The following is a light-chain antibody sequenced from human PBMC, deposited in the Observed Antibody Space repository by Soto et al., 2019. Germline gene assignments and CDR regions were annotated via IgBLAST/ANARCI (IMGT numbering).Light chain of an antibody. CDR2: WAS. CDR3: LQYYTTPEA. V-gene: IGKV4-1*01. Sequence: DIVMTQSPDSLAVSLGERATINCKSSQSILYSSNNKNYLAWYQQKPGQRPKLLIYWASTRESGVPDRFSGSGSGTDFTLTNSSLQAEDAAVYYCLQYYTTPEAFGQGTKVEIK. J-gene: IGKJ1*01. CDR1: QSILYSSNNKNY.